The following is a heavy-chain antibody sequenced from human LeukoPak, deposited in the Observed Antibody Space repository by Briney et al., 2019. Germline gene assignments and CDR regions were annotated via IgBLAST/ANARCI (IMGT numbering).Heavy chain of an antibody. V-gene: IGHV3-7*01. J-gene: IGHJ5*02. CDR3: ARGGQAGTGDL. CDR2: IKQDGSET. D-gene: IGHD3-10*01. Sequence: PGGSLRLSCAASGFIFRSYWMTWVRQSPGKGLEWVANIKQDGSETYHVDSVKGRFTISRDNAKDSLYLEMNSLRAEDTAVYYCARGGQAGTGDLWGQGTLVTVSS. CDR1: GFIFRSYW.